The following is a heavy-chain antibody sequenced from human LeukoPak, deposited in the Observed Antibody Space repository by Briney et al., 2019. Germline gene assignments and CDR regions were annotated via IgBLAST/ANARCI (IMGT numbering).Heavy chain of an antibody. CDR2: ISSSVGHT. CDR1: GGSISSYY. D-gene: IGHD3-22*01. CDR3: AKAPPNYYDSSGGPLDY. J-gene: IGHJ4*02. V-gene: IGHV3-23*01. Sequence: QTSETLSLTCTVSGGSISSYYWSWIRQPPGKGLEWVSAISSSVGHTYYADSVKGRFTTSRDNSKNTLYLQMNSLRAEDTAVYYCAKAPPNYYDSSGGPLDYWGQGTLVTVSS.